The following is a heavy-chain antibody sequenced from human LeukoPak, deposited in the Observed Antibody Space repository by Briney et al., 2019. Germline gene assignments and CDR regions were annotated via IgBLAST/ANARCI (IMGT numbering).Heavy chain of an antibody. CDR2: MNPNSGNT. Sequence: GASVKVSCKASGYTFTSYDINWVRQATGQGLEWMGWMNPNSGNTGYAQKFQGRVTMTRNTSISTAYMELSSLRSEDTAVYYCARGYHVYGDYSTLYYFDYWGQGTLVTVSS. CDR3: ARGYHVYGDYSTLYYFDY. J-gene: IGHJ4*02. CDR1: GYTFTSYD. V-gene: IGHV1-8*01. D-gene: IGHD4-17*01.